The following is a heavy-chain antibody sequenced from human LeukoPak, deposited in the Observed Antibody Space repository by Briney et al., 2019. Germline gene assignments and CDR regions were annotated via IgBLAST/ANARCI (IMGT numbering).Heavy chain of an antibody. CDR3: GVGASIANYYSYMDV. Sequence: GGSLRLSCAASGYSSSDPYMGWVREAPGKGVEWIGRRKNKANSYSTEYVASVKGRFNISRDESENSLYLKMNGLKTEDTAVYYCGVGASIANYYSYMDVWGKGTTVTVSS. J-gene: IGHJ6*03. CDR2: RKNKANSYST. V-gene: IGHV3-72*01. D-gene: IGHD1-26*01. CDR1: GYSSSDPY.